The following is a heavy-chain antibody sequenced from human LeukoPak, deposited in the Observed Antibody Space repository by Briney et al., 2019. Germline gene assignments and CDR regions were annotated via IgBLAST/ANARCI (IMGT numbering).Heavy chain of an antibody. CDR3: ARASDPWLQLT. D-gene: IGHD5-24*01. J-gene: IGHJ5*02. CDR1: GFSFSSYW. V-gene: IGHV3-7*03. CDR2: IKQDGSEK. Sequence: GGSLRLSCAASGFSFSSYWMHWVRQAPGQGLVWVGNIKQDGSEKRYADSVRGRFSISRDNAQTSLYLQMNSLRAEDTAVYYCARASDPWLQLTWGQGTLVTVSS.